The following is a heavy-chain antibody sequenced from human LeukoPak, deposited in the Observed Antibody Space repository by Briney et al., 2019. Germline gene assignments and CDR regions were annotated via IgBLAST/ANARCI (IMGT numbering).Heavy chain of an antibody. CDR2: MNPNSGNT. J-gene: IGHJ6*02. Sequence: ASVKVSCKASGYTFTSYGINWVRQATGQGLEWMGWMNPNSGNTGYAQKFQGRVTMTRNTSISTAYMELSSLRSEDTAVYYCARGYGHSSTFAGYYYYGMDVWGQGTTVTVSS. V-gene: IGHV1-8*01. CDR3: ARGYGHSSTFAGYYYYGMDV. CDR1: GYTFTSYG. D-gene: IGHD6-19*01.